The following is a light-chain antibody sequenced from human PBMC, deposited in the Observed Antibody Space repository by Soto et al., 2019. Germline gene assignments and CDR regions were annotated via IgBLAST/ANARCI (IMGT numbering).Light chain of an antibody. Sequence: QSVLTQPPSASGTPGKRVTIPGSEGTSNIGTNFVRWYQQLPGMAPKIIIYSNNQRPSGVPDRFSGSKSGTSASLAISGLQSEDEGDYYCATWDESLKGRLFGGGTKLTVL. J-gene: IGLJ2*01. CDR3: ATWDESLKGRL. CDR1: TSNIGTNF. V-gene: IGLV1-44*01. CDR2: SNN.